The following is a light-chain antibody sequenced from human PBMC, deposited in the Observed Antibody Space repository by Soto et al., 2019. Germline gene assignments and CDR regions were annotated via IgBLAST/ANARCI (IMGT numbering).Light chain of an antibody. J-gene: IGLJ3*02. V-gene: IGLV2-14*01. CDR3: NSYTSSSARV. CDR2: EVT. Sequence: QSALTQPASVSGSPGQSITISCTGTSSDVGAYNFVSWYQQYPGKAPKLIIYEVTNRPSGVSNRVSGSKSGNTASLTISGLQAEDEADYYCNSYTSSSARVFVGGTKVTVL. CDR1: SSDVGAYNF.